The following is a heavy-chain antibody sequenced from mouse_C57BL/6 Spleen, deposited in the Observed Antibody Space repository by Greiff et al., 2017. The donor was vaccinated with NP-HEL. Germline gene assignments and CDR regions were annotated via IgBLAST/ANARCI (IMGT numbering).Heavy chain of an antibody. D-gene: IGHD1-1*01. Sequence: VMLVESGPGLVAPSQSLSITCTVSGFSLTSYAISWVRQPPGTGLEWLGVIWTGGGTNYNSALKSSLSISKDNSKSQVFLKMNSLQTDDTARYYCARNYYGSREIYAMDYWGQGTSVTVSS. CDR3: ARNYYGSREIYAMDY. CDR1: GFSLTSYA. CDR2: IWTGGGT. V-gene: IGHV2-9-1*01. J-gene: IGHJ4*01.